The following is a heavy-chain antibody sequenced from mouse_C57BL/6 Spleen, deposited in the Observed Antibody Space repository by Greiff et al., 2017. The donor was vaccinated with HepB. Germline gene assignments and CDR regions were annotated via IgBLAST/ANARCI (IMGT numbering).Heavy chain of an antibody. CDR2: ISSGGDYI. J-gene: IGHJ1*03. D-gene: IGHD1-1*01. CDR1: GFTFSSYA. CDR3: TRDYGSSYGWYFDV. Sequence: EVKLMESGEGLVKPGGSLKLSCAASGFTFSSYAMSWVRQTPEKRLEWVAYISSGGDYIYYADTVKGRFTISRDNARNTLYLQMSSLKSEDTAMYYCTRDYGSSYGWYFDVWGTGTTVTVSS. V-gene: IGHV5-9-1*02.